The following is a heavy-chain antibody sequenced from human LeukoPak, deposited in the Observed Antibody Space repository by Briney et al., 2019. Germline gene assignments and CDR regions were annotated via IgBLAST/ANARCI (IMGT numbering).Heavy chain of an antibody. CDR2: INHSGST. V-gene: IGHV4-34*01. Sequence: SETLSLTCAVYGGSFSGYYWSWIRQPPGKGLEWIGEINHSGSTNYNPSLKSRVTISVGTSKNQSSLKLSSVTAADTAVYYCARAHYYDFWSGYYKGIMGMDVWGQGTTVAVSS. D-gene: IGHD3-3*01. CDR3: ARAHYYDFWSGYYKGIMGMDV. J-gene: IGHJ6*02. CDR1: GGSFSGYY.